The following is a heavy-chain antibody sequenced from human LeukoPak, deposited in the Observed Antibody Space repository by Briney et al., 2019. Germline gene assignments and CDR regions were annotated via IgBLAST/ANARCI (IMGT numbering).Heavy chain of an antibody. CDR1: GFTFGDYA. J-gene: IGHJ4*02. Sequence: GGSLRLSCTASGFTFGDYAMSWVRQAPGKGLEWVGFIRSKAYGGTTEYAASVKGRFTISRDDSKSIAYLQMNSLKTEDTAVYYCTRDPTSDDSSGYYETGYYFDYWGQGTLVTVSS. CDR3: TRDPTSDDSSGYYETGYYFDY. D-gene: IGHD3-22*01. CDR2: IRSKAYGGTT. V-gene: IGHV3-49*04.